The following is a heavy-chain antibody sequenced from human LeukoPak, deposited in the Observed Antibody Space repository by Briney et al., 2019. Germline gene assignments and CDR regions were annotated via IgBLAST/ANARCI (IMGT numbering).Heavy chain of an antibody. J-gene: IGHJ4*02. D-gene: IGHD5-18*01. V-gene: IGHV4-59*10. CDR3: AKGGYNYGYSFDY. CDR2: IYSSGST. CDR1: GDSIRTYY. Sequence: SETLSLTCAVSGDSIRTYYWSWIRQPAGKGLEWIGRIYSSGSTNYNPSLKSRVTMSVDTSKNQFSLKLTSVTAADTAVYYCAKGGYNYGYSFDYWGQGALATVSS.